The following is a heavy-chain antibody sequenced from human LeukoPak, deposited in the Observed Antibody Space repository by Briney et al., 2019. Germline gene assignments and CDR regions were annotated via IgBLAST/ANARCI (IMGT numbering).Heavy chain of an antibody. Sequence: PGGSLRLSCAASGFTFSSYSMNWVRQAPGKGLEWVSSISSSSSYIYYADSVKGRFTISRDNSKNTLYLQMNSLRAEDTAVYYCARESITMIVVGAFDIWGQGTMVTVSS. J-gene: IGHJ3*02. V-gene: IGHV3-21*01. D-gene: IGHD3-22*01. CDR1: GFTFSSYS. CDR2: ISSSSSYI. CDR3: ARESITMIVVGAFDI.